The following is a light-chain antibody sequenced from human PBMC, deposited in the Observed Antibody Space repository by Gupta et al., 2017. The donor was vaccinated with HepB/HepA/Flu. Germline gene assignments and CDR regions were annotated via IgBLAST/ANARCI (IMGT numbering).Light chain of an antibody. CDR3: SSWDSSLSAQV. CDR2: RNN. CDR1: NNNVGNQG. Sequence: QAGLTQPPSVSKGLRQTATLTCTGNNNNVGNQGATWLQQHQGHPPTLLSYRNNNRPSGISERFSASRSGNTASLTITGLQPEDEADYYCSSWDSSLSAQVFGGGTKLTVL. V-gene: IGLV10-54*04. J-gene: IGLJ3*02.